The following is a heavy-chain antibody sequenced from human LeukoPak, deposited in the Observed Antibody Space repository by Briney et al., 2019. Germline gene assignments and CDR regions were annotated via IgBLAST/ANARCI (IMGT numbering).Heavy chain of an antibody. CDR2: ITDSGGSA. CDR1: GFTFSNYG. CDR3: AELGITMIGGV. J-gene: IGHJ6*04. V-gene: IGHV3-23*01. D-gene: IGHD3-10*02. Sequence: GGSLRLSCAASGFTFSNYGMSWVRQAPGKGLEWVSVITDSGGSAYYADSVKGRFTISRDNAKNSLYLQMNSLRAEDTAVYYCAELGITMIGGVWGKGTTVTISS.